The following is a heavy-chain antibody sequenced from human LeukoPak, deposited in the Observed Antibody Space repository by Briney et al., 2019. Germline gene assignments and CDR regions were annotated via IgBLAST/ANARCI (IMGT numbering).Heavy chain of an antibody. V-gene: IGHV3-66*01. CDR2: IYSGGST. CDR3: ARLDSSIAARKYYYYYYGMDV. J-gene: IGHJ6*02. CDR1: GFTVSSNY. Sequence: GGSLRLSCAASGFTVSSNYMSWVRQAPGKGLEWVSVIYSGGSTYYADSVKGRFTISRDNSKNTLYLQMNSLRAEDTAVYYCARLDSSIAARKYYYYYYGMDVWGQGTTVTVSS. D-gene: IGHD6-6*01.